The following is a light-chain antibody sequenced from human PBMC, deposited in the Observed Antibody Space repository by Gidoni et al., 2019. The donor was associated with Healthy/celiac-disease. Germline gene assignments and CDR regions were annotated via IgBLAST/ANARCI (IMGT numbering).Light chain of an antibody. V-gene: IGLV3-19*01. CDR3: NSRDSSGNHLV. Sequence: SSELTQAPAVSVALGQTVRITCQGDSLRSYYASWYQQKPGQAPVLVIYGKNNRPLGIPDRFSGSSSGNTASLTITGAQAEDEADYYCNSRDSSGNHLVFGGGTKLTVL. CDR1: SLRSYY. CDR2: GKN. J-gene: IGLJ2*01.